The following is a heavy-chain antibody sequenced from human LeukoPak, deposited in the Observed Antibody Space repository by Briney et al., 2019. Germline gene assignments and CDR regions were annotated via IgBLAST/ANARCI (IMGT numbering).Heavy chain of an antibody. CDR3: AKGFFRRLGELSLDGGINY. CDR1: GFTFSSYS. V-gene: IGHV3-21*04. J-gene: IGHJ4*02. D-gene: IGHD3-16*02. Sequence: GGSLRLSCAASGFTFSSYSMNWVRQAPGKGLEWVSSISSSGSYIYYADSVKGRFTISRDNAKNSLYLQMNSLRAEDTALYYCAKGFFRRLGELSLDGGINYWGQGTLVTVSS. CDR2: ISSSGSYI.